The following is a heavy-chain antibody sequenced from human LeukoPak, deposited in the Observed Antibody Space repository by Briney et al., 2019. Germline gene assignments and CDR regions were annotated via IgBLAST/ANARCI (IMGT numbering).Heavy chain of an antibody. CDR2: ISYDGSNK. J-gene: IGHJ4*02. CDR1: GFTFSSYA. D-gene: IGHD4-17*01. Sequence: LAGGSLRLSCAASGFTFSSYAMHWVRQAPGKGLEWVAVISYDGSNKYYADSVKGRFTISRDNSKNTLYLQMNSLRAEDTAVYYCARGDDYGYYFDYWGQGTLVTVSS. CDR3: ARGDDYGYYFDY. V-gene: IGHV3-30-3*01.